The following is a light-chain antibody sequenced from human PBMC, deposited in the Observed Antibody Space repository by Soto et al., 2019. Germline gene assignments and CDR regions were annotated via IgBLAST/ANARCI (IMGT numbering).Light chain of an antibody. Sequence: QSALTQPPSASGSPGQSVTISCTGTSRDVGAYNYVSWYQQRPGKAPKLLIYEVNKRPSGVPDRFSGSKSGNMASLAVSGLQAADEADYYCSSYAGNSWVFGGGTKLTVL. J-gene: IGLJ3*02. V-gene: IGLV2-8*01. CDR3: SSYAGNSWV. CDR1: SRDVGAYNY. CDR2: EVN.